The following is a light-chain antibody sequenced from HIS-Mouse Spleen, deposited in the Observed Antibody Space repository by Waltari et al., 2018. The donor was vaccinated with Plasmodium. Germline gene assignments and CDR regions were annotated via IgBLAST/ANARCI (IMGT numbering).Light chain of an antibody. J-gene: IGLJ2*01. CDR2: EGS. Sequence: QSALTQPPSASGSPGQSVTISCTGTSSDVGGYNYFSWYQQHPGKAPKLMIYEGSKRPSGVPDRFSGSKSGNTASLTVSGLQAEDEADYYCSSYAGSNNLVFGGGTKLTVL. V-gene: IGLV2-8*01. CDR1: SSDVGGYNY. CDR3: SSYAGSNNLV.